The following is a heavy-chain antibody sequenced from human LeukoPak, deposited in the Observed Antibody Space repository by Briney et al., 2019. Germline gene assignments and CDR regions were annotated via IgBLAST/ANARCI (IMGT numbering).Heavy chain of an antibody. D-gene: IGHD6-19*01. CDR3: ARRPGAVADGPPHAFDI. V-gene: IGHV4-39*01. J-gene: IGHJ3*02. CDR1: GGSINSRGYY. Sequence: SETLSLTCTVSGGSINSRGYYWGWIRQPPGKGLEWIGSIYYSGSAYYHPSLKSRLTTSVHTSKNQFSLDLSSVTAADTALYYCARRPGAVADGPPHAFDIWGQGTMVTVSS. CDR2: IYYSGSA.